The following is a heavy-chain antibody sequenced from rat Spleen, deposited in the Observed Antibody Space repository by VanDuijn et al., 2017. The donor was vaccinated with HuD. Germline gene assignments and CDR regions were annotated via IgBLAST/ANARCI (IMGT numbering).Heavy chain of an antibody. CDR2: ISYGDSSGHSST. D-gene: IGHD1-9*01. CDR1: GFTFSDYY. CDR3: ARRHYGYTDYFDY. Sequence: EVQLVESGGGLVQPGRSMKLSCAASGFTFSDYYMAWVRQAPKKGLEWVASISYGDSSGHSSTYYRDSVKGRFTISRANAKSTLNLQMDSLRSEDTATYYCARRHYGYTDYFDYWGQGVMVTVSS. J-gene: IGHJ2*01. V-gene: IGHV5-22*01.